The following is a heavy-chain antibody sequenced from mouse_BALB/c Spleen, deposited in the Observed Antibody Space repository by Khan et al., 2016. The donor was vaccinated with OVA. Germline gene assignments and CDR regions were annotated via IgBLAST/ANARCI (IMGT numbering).Heavy chain of an antibody. V-gene: IGHV1-18*01. J-gene: IGHJ3*01. CDR3: ARGNYYGSNSWFGY. D-gene: IGHD1-1*01. CDR1: GYSLTDFT. Sequence: EVQLQESGPELVKPGTSMKISCKASGYSLTDFTMNWVKQSHGKNLEWIGLINPYNGGPNYNQKFKGKATLTVDKSSSTAYMELLSLTSEDSAVYYCARGNYYGSNSWFGYWGQGTLVTVSA. CDR2: INPYNGGP.